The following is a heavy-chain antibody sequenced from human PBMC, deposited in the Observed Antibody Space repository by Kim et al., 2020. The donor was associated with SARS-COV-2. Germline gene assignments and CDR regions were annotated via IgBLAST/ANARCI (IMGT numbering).Heavy chain of an antibody. V-gene: IGHV1-46*01. D-gene: IGHD1-26*01. J-gene: IGHJ3*02. Sequence: QKFQGRVTMTRDTSTSTVYMELSSLRSEDTAVYYCASLTGALPAPAFDIWGQGTMVTVSS. CDR3: ASLTGALPAPAFDI.